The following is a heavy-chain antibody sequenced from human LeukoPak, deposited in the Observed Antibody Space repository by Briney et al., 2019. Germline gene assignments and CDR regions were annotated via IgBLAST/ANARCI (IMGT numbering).Heavy chain of an antibody. CDR3: ARDSERYYYDSSGLNLDY. CDR2: ISSSSSYI. V-gene: IGHV3-21*01. Sequence: PGGSLRLSCAASGFTFSSYSMNWVRQAPGKGLEWVSSISSSSSYIYYADSVKGRFTISRDNAKNSLYLQMNSLRAEDTAVYYCARDSERYYYDSSGLNLDYWGQGALVTVSS. D-gene: IGHD3-22*01. CDR1: GFTFSSYS. J-gene: IGHJ4*02.